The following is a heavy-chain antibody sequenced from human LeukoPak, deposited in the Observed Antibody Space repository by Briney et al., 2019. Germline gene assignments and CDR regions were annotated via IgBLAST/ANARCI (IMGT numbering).Heavy chain of an antibody. CDR2: IIPILGMA. D-gene: IGHD4-17*01. CDR1: GRTFSSYA. CDR3: ARDRHVTTVTSNWLDP. Sequence: SVEVSCKASGRTFSSYAISWVRQAPGQGLEGMGRIIPILGMANYAQKFQGRVTIIADKSTSTAYMELSSLRSEDTAMYYCARDRHVTTVTSNWLDPWGQGTLVTVSS. V-gene: IGHV1-69*04. J-gene: IGHJ5*02.